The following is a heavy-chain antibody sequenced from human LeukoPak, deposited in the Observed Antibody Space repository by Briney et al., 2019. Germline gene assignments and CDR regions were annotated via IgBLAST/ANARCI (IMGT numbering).Heavy chain of an antibody. Sequence: PGGSLRLSCAASGFTFSSYAMSWIRQPPGKGLEWIGYIYYSGSTNYNPSLKSRVTISVDTSKNQFSPKLSSVTAADTAVYYCARDLPPSGWFDPWGQGTLVTVSS. V-gene: IGHV4-59*01. D-gene: IGHD6-25*01. CDR2: IYYSGST. CDR3: ARDLPPSGWFDP. J-gene: IGHJ5*02. CDR1: GFTFSSYA.